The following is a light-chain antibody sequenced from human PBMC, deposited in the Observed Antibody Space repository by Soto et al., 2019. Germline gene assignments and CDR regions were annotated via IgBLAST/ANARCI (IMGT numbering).Light chain of an antibody. Sequence: EIVLTQSPGTLSLSPGERDTLSCRASQSVSNNLAWIQQKPGQTPRLLMYGASSRATGIPDRFSGSGSGTRFTLTISRLEPEDFAVYYCQQYGGSPFTFGPGTKVEI. CDR2: GAS. CDR3: QQYGGSPFT. V-gene: IGKV3-20*01. J-gene: IGKJ3*01. CDR1: QSVSNN.